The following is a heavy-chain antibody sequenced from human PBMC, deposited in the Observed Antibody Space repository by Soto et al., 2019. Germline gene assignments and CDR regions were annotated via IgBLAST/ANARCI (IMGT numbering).Heavy chain of an antibody. D-gene: IGHD3-22*01. Sequence: QLQLQESGSGLVKPSQTLSLTCAVSGGSISSGGYSWSWIRQPPGKGLEWIGYIYHSGSTYYNPSLQSRVTISVDRSKNQFSLKLSSVTAADTDVYYCARGRNYYDSSGYRSVYYYYGMDVWGQGTTVTVSS. CDR1: GGSISSGGYS. V-gene: IGHV4-30-2*01. J-gene: IGHJ6*02. CDR2: IYHSGST. CDR3: ARGRNYYDSSGYRSVYYYYGMDV.